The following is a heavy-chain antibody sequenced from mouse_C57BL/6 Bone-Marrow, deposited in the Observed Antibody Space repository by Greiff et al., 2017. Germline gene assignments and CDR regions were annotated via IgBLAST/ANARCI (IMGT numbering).Heavy chain of an antibody. CDR3: ARHKITTVVECYAMDY. Sequence: EVNVVESGGGLVKPGGSLKLSCAASGFTFSSYTMSWVRQTPEKRLEWVATISGGGGNTYYPDSVKGRFTISRDNAKNTLYLQMSSLRSEDTALYYCARHKITTVVECYAMDYWGQGTSVTVSS. V-gene: IGHV5-9*01. CDR2: ISGGGGNT. D-gene: IGHD1-1*01. CDR1: GFTFSSYT. J-gene: IGHJ4*01.